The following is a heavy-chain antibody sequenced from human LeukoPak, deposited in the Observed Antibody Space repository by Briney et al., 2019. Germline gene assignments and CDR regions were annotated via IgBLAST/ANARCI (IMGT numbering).Heavy chain of an antibody. V-gene: IGHV1-69*10. Sequence: TVNVSCKASGGIFSSYTMRWVRQAPGRGLVCMRGIIPHRCIANYAQKFQGRVTITEDKSTSTAYMELSSLRAEDTAVYYCARGTSSTPHYDILTGPRGWFDPSGQGTLVTVSS. CDR2: IIPHRCIA. J-gene: IGHJ5*02. CDR3: ARGTSSTPHYDILTGPRGWFDP. D-gene: IGHD3-9*01. CDR1: GGIFSSYT.